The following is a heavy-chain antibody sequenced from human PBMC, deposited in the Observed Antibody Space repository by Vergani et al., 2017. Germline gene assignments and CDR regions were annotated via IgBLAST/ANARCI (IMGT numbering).Heavy chain of an antibody. J-gene: IGHJ4*02. CDR1: GYTFTSYG. V-gene: IGHV1-18*04. Sequence: QVQLVQSGAEVKKPGASVKVSCKASGYTFTSYGISWVRQAPGQGLEWMGWISAYNGNTNYAQKLQGRVTMTTDTSKNQFSLKLSSVTAADTAVYYCARFARLQVSPLDYWGQGTLVTVSS. CDR2: ISAYNGNT. D-gene: IGHD4-11*01. CDR3: ARFARLQVSPLDY.